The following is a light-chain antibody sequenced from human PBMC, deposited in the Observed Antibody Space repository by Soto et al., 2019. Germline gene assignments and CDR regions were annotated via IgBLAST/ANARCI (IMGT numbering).Light chain of an antibody. CDR1: QSVGNS. J-gene: IGKJ4*01. Sequence: DIVLTQSPATLSLSPGERASLSCRASQSVGNSLAWYQQKPGQPPRLFIYDASTRATGIPARFSGSGSVTDFTLTISSLEPEDFAVYYCQQRTSWPLLTFGGGTKVEIK. V-gene: IGKV3-11*01. CDR2: DAS. CDR3: QQRTSWPLLT.